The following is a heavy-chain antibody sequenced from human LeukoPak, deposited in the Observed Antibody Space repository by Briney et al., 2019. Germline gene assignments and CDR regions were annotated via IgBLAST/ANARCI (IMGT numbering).Heavy chain of an antibody. D-gene: IGHD2-15*01. CDR2: IKQDGSEK. J-gene: IGHJ4*02. V-gene: IGHV3-7*01. CDR1: GFTFSSYW. Sequence: GGSLRLSCAASGFTFSSYWMNWVRQAPGKGLEWVANIKQDGSEKKYVDSVKGRFTISRDNAKNSLYLQMNSLRAEDTAMYYCARGWGCSGGSCYYHYWGQGTLVTVSS. CDR3: ARGWGCSGGSCYYHY.